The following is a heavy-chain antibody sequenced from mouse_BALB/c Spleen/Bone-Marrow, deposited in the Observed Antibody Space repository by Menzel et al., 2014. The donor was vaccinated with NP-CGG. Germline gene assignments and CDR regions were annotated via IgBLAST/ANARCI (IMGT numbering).Heavy chain of an antibody. D-gene: IGHD2-2*01. V-gene: IGHV5-12-1*01. CDR1: GFAFSGYD. Sequence: EVQLVESGGGLVKPGGSLKFSCAASGFAFSGYDMSWVRQTPEKRLEWVAYISSGGSNTYYPDTVKGRFTISRDNAKNTLYLQMNSLRSEDTAMYYCARQRGYVYAMDYWGQGISVTVSS. CDR2: ISSGGSNT. CDR3: ARQRGYVYAMDY. J-gene: IGHJ4*01.